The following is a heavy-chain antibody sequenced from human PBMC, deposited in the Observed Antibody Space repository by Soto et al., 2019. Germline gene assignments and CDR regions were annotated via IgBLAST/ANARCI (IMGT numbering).Heavy chain of an antibody. D-gene: IGHD2-8*01. Sequence: SETLSLTCTVSGGSIGGDSWSWIRQSPGKGLDFIGYIYHSGSTNYDPSLKSRVTISMDTSKNQFSLRLSSVTAADTAVYYCARAGIVQVSYAMDVWGQGTTVTVSS. CDR3: ARAGIVQVSYAMDV. V-gene: IGHV4-59*01. J-gene: IGHJ6*02. CDR1: GGSIGGDS. CDR2: IYHSGST.